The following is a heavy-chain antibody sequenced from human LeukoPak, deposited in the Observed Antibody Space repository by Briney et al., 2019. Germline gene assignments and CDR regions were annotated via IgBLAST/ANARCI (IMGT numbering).Heavy chain of an antibody. V-gene: IGHV3-53*01. CDR2: IYSGGST. Sequence: GGSLRLSCAASGFTFSSYWMHWVRQAPGKGLEWVSIIYSGGSTFYADSVKGRFTISRDNSKNTLYLQMNSLRAEDTAVYYCARGGSYLSAYIWGQGTMVTVSS. CDR3: ARGGSYLSAYI. J-gene: IGHJ3*02. D-gene: IGHD1-26*01. CDR1: GFTFSSYW.